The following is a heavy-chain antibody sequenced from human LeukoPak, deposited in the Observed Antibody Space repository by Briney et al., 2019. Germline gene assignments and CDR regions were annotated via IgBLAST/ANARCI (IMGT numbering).Heavy chain of an antibody. D-gene: IGHD3-3*01. V-gene: IGHV4-4*07. Sequence: PSEALSLTCTVSGASIRTYYWSWIRQPAGKGLEWIGRIYTSGSTNYNPSLKSRVTMSLDTSKNQFSLKLSSVTAADTAVYYCARDSGGYDFWSGNWFDPWGQGTLVTVSS. CDR3: ARDSGGYDFWSGNWFDP. CDR1: GASIRTYY. CDR2: IYTSGST. J-gene: IGHJ5*02.